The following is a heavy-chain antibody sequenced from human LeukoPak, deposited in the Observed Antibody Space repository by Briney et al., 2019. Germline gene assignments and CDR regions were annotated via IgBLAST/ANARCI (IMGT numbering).Heavy chain of an antibody. J-gene: IGHJ4*02. CDR3: ARDYDILTGYNRAFDY. V-gene: IGHV1-18*01. CDR2: ISAYNGNT. CDR1: GYTFTSYG. D-gene: IGHD3-9*01. Sequence: ASVKVSCKASGYTFTSYGISWVRQAPGQGLEWMGWISAYNGNTNYAQKLQGRVTMTTDTSTSTAYMELRRLRSDDTAVYYCARDYDILTGYNRAFDYWGQGTLVTVSS.